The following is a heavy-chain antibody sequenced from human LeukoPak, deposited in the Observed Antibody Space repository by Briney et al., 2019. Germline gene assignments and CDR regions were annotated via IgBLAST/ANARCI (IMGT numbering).Heavy chain of an antibody. CDR3: ARDTVVPAATYYYYYGMDV. Sequence: PGGSLRLSCAASGFTFSSYGMHWVRQAPGKGLEWVAVIWCDGSNKYYADSVKGRFTISRDNSKNTLYLQMNSLRAEDTAVYYCARDTVVPAATYYYYYGMDVWGQGTTVTVSS. CDR1: GFTFSSYG. D-gene: IGHD2-2*01. J-gene: IGHJ6*02. V-gene: IGHV3-33*01. CDR2: IWCDGSNK.